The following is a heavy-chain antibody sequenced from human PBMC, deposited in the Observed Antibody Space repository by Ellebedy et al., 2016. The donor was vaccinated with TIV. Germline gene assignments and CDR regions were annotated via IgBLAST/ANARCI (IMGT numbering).Heavy chain of an antibody. V-gene: IGHV3-74*01. D-gene: IGHD4-23*01. J-gene: IGHJ3*02. Sequence: GGSLRLXXAASGFTFSSYWMHWVRQAPGKGLVWVSRINSDGSSTSYADSVKGRFTISRDNAKNTLYLQMNSLRAEDTAVYYCARASLRTVTTVGDAFDIWGQGTMVTVSS. CDR1: GFTFSSYW. CDR2: INSDGSST. CDR3: ARASLRTVTTVGDAFDI.